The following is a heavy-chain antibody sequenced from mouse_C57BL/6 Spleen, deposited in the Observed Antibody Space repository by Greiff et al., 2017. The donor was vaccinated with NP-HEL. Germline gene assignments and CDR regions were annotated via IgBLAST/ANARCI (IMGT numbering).Heavy chain of an antibody. CDR2: IYPGDGDT. V-gene: IGHV1-82*01. J-gene: IGHJ2*01. D-gene: IGHD1-1*01. CDR1: GYAFSSSW. CDR3: ARSPYYGSSYDFDY. Sequence: VQLQQSGPELVKPGASVKISCKASGYAFSSSWMNWVKQRPGKGLEWIGRIYPGDGDTNYNGKFKGKATLTADKSSRTAYMQLSSLTSEDSAVYFCARSPYYGSSYDFDYWGQGTTLTVSS.